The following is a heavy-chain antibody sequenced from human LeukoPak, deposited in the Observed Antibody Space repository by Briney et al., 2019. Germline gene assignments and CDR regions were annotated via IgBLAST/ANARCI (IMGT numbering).Heavy chain of an antibody. V-gene: IGHV4-59*01. CDR3: ARGYYDSSGYLISYNWFDP. CDR1: GGSISHYY. Sequence: SETLSLTCTVSGGSISHYYWSWIRQPPGKGLEWIGYIYYSGSTNYNPSLKSRVTISVDTSKNQFSLRLSSVTAADTAVYYCARGYYDSSGYLISYNWFDPWGQGTLVTVSS. J-gene: IGHJ5*02. CDR2: IYYSGST. D-gene: IGHD3-22*01.